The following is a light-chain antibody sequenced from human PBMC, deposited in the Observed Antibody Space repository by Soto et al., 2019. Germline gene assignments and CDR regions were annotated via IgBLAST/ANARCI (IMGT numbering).Light chain of an antibody. V-gene: IGLV2-14*01. CDR1: SSDVGGYNY. J-gene: IGLJ2*01. Sequence: QSALTQSASVSGSPGQSITISCTGSSSDVGGYNYVSWYQQHPGKAPKVMIYDVSNRPSGVSNRFSGSKSGNTASLTISGLQAEDEADYYCSSYTSSNIRVFGGGTKLTVL. CDR2: DVS. CDR3: SSYTSSNIRV.